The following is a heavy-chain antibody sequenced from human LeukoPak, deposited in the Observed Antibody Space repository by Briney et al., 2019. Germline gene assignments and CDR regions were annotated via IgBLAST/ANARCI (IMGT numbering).Heavy chain of an antibody. CDR1: GGTFSSYT. Sequence: SVKVSCKASGGTFSSYTISWVRQAPGQGLEWMGRIIPILGIANYARKFQGRVTITTDKSTSTAYMELSSLRSEDTAVYYCAQTFRICSSTSCSKPLDYWGQGTLVTVSS. V-gene: IGHV1-69*02. J-gene: IGHJ4*02. D-gene: IGHD2-2*01. CDR2: IIPILGIA. CDR3: AQTFRICSSTSCSKPLDY.